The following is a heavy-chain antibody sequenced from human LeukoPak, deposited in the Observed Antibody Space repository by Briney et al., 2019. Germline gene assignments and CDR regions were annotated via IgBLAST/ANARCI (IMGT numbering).Heavy chain of an antibody. CDR1: VFTFNTYA. V-gene: IGHV3-23*01. CDR3: AKGGTVIARLIASD. Sequence: GGSLRLSCADSVFTFNTYAMSWVRQAPGKGLEWVSSISGSFTSTYYADSVKGRFTISRDNSENTLYLQMNSLRAEDTAIYYCAKGGTVIARLIASDWGQGTLVTVSS. D-gene: IGHD6-6*01. J-gene: IGHJ4*02. CDR2: ISGSFTST.